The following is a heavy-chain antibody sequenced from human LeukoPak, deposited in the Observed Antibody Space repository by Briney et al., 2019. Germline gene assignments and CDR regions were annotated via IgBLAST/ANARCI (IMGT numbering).Heavy chain of an antibody. V-gene: IGHV4-34*01. CDR1: GGSFRGYY. CDR2: NSHSGST. J-gene: IGHJ2*01. Sequence: SETLSLTCAVSGGSFRGYYWSWIRQPPGKGLEWSGENSHSGSTNYSPSLKSRVTISVDTSKNQFSLNLSSVTAADTAVYYCARALVRATMVWYFDLWGRGTLVTVSS. D-gene: IGHD5-12*01. CDR3: ARALVRATMVWYFDL.